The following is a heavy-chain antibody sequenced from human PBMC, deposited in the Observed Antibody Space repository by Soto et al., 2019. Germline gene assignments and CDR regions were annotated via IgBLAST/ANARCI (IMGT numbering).Heavy chain of an antibody. V-gene: IGHV1-18*01. CDR3: ARSIIGYCSGGSCYAYLDI. Sequence: QVPLVQSGAEVKKPGASVKVSCKASGYTFTSYGISWVRQAPGQGLEWMGWISAYHGNTNYAQKLQGRVTMTTDTSTSTADMELRSLRADDTAVYYCARSIIGYCSGGSCYAYLDIWGQGTMVTVSS. CDR1: GYTFTSYG. D-gene: IGHD2-15*01. CDR2: ISAYHGNT. J-gene: IGHJ3*02.